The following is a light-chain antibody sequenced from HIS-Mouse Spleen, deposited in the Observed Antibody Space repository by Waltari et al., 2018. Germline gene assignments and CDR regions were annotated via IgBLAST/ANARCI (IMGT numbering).Light chain of an antibody. CDR3: QQYGSSPFT. CDR2: GAS. CDR1: QSVSHSY. V-gene: IGKV3-20*01. Sequence: EIVLTQSPGTLSLSPGERATLSCRASQSVSHSYLAWYKQKPGQAPRLLIYGASSRATGIPDRFSGSGSGTDFTLTISRLEPEYFAVYYCQQYGSSPFTFGPGTKVDIK. J-gene: IGKJ3*01.